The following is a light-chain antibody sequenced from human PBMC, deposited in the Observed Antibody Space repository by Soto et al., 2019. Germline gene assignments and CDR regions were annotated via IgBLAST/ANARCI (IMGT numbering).Light chain of an antibody. CDR3: CSYAGIFVV. J-gene: IGLJ2*01. V-gene: IGLV2-11*01. CDR1: SSDVGGYKY. CDR2: DVS. Sequence: QSALTQSRSVSGSPGQSVTISCTGTSSDVGGYKYVSWYQQHPGKAPKLMIYDVSKRPSGVPDRFSGSKSGNTASLTISGLQAEDEGDYYCCSYAGIFVVFGGGTKLTVL.